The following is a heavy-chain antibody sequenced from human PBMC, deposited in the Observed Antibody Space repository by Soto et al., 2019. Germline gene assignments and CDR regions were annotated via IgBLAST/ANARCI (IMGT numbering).Heavy chain of an antibody. CDR2: ISSSSSYI. D-gene: IGHD3-10*01. CDR3: ARDLFHPFPGMDV. J-gene: IGHJ6*02. Sequence: GGSLRLSCAASGFTFSSYSMSWVRQAPGKGLEWVSSISSSSSYIYYADSVKGRFTISRDNAKNSLYLQMNSLRAEDTAVYYCARDLFHPFPGMDVWGQGTTVPVSS. V-gene: IGHV3-21*01. CDR1: GFTFSSYS.